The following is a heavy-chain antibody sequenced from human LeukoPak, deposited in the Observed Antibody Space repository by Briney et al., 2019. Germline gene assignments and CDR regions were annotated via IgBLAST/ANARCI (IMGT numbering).Heavy chain of an antibody. Sequence: GASVKLSCKASGYTFTSYGISWVRQAPGQGLEWMGWINTYNGNTNYAQKVQGRVTMTTDTSTSTAYMELRSLRSDDTAVYYCARAEGYSSSWHRPTHLDYWGQGTLVTVSS. D-gene: IGHD6-13*01. V-gene: IGHV1-18*01. CDR3: ARAEGYSSSWHRPTHLDY. J-gene: IGHJ4*02. CDR1: GYTFTSYG. CDR2: INTYNGNT.